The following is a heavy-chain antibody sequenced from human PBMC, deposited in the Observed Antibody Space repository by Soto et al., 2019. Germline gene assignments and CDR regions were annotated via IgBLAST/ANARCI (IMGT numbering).Heavy chain of an antibody. V-gene: IGHV1-18*01. CDR3: ARVRRGYDLAY. CDR2: ISANNGNT. D-gene: IGHD5-12*01. J-gene: IGHJ4*02. CDR1: GYTFTSYG. Sequence: QVQLVQSGAEVKKPGASVKVSCKASGYTFTSYGINWVRQAPGQGLEWMGWISANNGNTHYAQKLQGRVTMTTDTSTSTAYMELTTLRSDSTAVYYCARVRRGYDLAYWGQATLVTSSS.